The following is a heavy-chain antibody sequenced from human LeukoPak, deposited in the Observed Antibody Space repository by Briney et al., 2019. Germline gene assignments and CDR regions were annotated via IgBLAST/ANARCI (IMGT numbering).Heavy chain of an antibody. J-gene: IGHJ3*02. Sequence: GGSLRLSCAASGFTFDDYGMSWVRQAPGKGLEWVSGINWNGGSTGYADSVKGRFTISRDNAKNSLYLQMNSLRAEDTALYYCARESPGSYPPPDAFDIWGQGTMVTVSS. V-gene: IGHV3-20*04. CDR3: ARESPGSYPPPDAFDI. CDR1: GFTFDDYG. D-gene: IGHD1-26*01. CDR2: INWNGGST.